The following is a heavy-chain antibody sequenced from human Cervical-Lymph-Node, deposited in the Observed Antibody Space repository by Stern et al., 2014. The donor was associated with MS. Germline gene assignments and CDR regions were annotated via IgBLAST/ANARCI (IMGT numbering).Heavy chain of an antibody. CDR1: GFSLG. Sequence: QVTLRESGPTLVKPTQTLTLTCTFSGFSLGVRWIRQPPGTALECLALIYWDDEKRYSPFLKSRLTITKDTSKNQVVLTMTNMDPVDTATYYCAHVGYYNFDYWGQGTLVTVSS. CDR2: IYWDDEK. D-gene: IGHD3-22*01. CDR3: AHVGYYNFDY. V-gene: IGHV2-5*02. J-gene: IGHJ4*02.